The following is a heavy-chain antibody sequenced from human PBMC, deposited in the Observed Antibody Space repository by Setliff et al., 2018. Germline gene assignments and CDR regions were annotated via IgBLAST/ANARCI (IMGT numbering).Heavy chain of an antibody. Sequence: SETLSLTCTVSGGSISSYYWSWIRQPAGKGLEWIGRIYTSGSTNYNPSLRSRVTMSVDTSKNQFSLKLSSVTAADTAVYYCARVSTVTTWPYYYYRDVWGKGTTVTVSS. CDR3: ARVSTVTTWPYYYYRDV. D-gene: IGHD4-4*01. V-gene: IGHV4-4*07. CDR1: GGSISSYY. J-gene: IGHJ6*03. CDR2: IYTSGST.